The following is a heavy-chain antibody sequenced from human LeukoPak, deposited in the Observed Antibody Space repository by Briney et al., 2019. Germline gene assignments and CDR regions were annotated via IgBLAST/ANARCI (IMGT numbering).Heavy chain of an antibody. D-gene: IGHD4-17*01. CDR1: GGSISSYY. V-gene: IGHV4-59*01. CDR3: ARGIHDYGDFFDY. CDR2: IYYSGST. Sequence: SETLSLTCTVSGGSISSYYWSWIRQPPGKGLEWIGYIYYSGSTNYNPSLKGRVTISVDTSKNQFSLKLSSVTAADTAVYYCARGIHDYGDFFDYWGQGTLVTVSS. J-gene: IGHJ4*02.